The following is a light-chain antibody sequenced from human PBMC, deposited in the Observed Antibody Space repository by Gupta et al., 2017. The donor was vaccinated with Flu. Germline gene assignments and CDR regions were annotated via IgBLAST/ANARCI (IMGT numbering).Light chain of an antibody. Sequence: VTLVQPASIASRSSQSLVYTDVNTYLNWYQQRPGQAPRRLIYKVSNRDSGVPDRFSGSGSGTDFTLKISRVEAEDIGVYYCKQGNHWPLHFGQWTRLEIK. CDR1: QSLVYTDVNTY. CDR3: KQGNHWPLH. J-gene: IGKJ5*01. CDR2: KVS. V-gene: IGKV2-30*01.